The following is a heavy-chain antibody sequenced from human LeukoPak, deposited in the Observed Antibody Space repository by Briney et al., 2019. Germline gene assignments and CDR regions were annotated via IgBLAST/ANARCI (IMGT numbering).Heavy chain of an antibody. Sequence: SETLSLTCTVSGGSISSYYWSWTRQPPGKGLEWIGYIYYSGSTNYNPSLKSRVTISVDTSKNQFSLKLSSVTAADTAVYYCARESAWFDPWGQGTLVTVSS. J-gene: IGHJ5*02. V-gene: IGHV4-59*01. CDR2: IYYSGST. CDR1: GGSISSYY. CDR3: ARESAWFDP.